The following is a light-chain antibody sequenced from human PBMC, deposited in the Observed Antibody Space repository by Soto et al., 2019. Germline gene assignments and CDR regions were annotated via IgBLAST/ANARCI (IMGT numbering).Light chain of an antibody. J-gene: IGLJ1*01. V-gene: IGLV2-14*01. Sequence: QSVLTQPASVSGSPGQSITISCTVTSGNIGNFNFVSWYQQHPGKAPKLMIYEVSNRPSGVSDRFSGSKSGNTASLTISGLQAEDEADYYCSSYITTNSRVFGTGTKVTVL. CDR1: SGNIGNFNF. CDR2: EVS. CDR3: SSYITTNSRV.